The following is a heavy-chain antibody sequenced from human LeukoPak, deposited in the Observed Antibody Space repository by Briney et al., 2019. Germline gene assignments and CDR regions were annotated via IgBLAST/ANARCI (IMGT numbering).Heavy chain of an antibody. Sequence: PGGSLRLSCAASGFTFSGYAMAWVRQAPGKGLEWVSGISASGDSTYYADSVKGRFTISRDNSKNTLYLQMNSLRAEDTAVYYCAKGPRRFGEFPFDCWGQGTLVTVSS. CDR3: AKGPRRFGEFPFDC. CDR1: GFTFSGYA. V-gene: IGHV3-23*01. D-gene: IGHD3-10*01. CDR2: ISASGDST. J-gene: IGHJ4*02.